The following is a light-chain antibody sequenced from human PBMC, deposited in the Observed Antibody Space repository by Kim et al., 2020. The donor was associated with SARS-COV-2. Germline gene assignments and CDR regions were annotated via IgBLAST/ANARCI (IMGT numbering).Light chain of an antibody. V-gene: IGLV2-14*03. CDR2: DVN. CDR3: SSSTYNTNVV. Sequence: QSISISCSGSNSYVGRYNSVSWYQLHPGKAPKLLIFDVNSRPSGVSNRFSGSKSGNTASLTISGLQAEDEADYYCSSSTYNTNVVFGTGT. CDR1: NSYVGRYNS. J-gene: IGLJ1*01.